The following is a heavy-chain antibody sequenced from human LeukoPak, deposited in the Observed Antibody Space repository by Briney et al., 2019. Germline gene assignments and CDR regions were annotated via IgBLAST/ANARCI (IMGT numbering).Heavy chain of an antibody. J-gene: IGHJ3*02. CDR3: ARDTFSGSPIEALDI. CDR2: LSSTSGNM. V-gene: IGHV3-48*02. D-gene: IGHD1-26*01. Sequence: GGSLRLSCAASGCTFSTYSIHWVRQAPGKGLEWVSVLSSTSGNMYYADSVKGRFTISRDKAKNSLFLQMNSLRDEDTAVYYCARDTFSGSPIEALDIWGQGTMVTVSS. CDR1: GCTFSTYS.